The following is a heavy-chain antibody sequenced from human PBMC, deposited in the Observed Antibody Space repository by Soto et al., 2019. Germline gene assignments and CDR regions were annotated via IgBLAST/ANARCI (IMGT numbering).Heavy chain of an antibody. J-gene: IGHJ3*02. CDR3: ARDTVRGDYAFDI. CDR2: ISNDGSNK. V-gene: IGHV3-30-3*01. D-gene: IGHD4-17*01. Sequence: HPGGSLRLSCAASGVTFSSFAMHWVRQAPGKGLEWVTVISNDGSNKNYADFVKGRFTISRDNPKSTLYLQMNSLRAEDTAVYYCARDTVRGDYAFDIWGQGTMVTVSS. CDR1: GVTFSSFA.